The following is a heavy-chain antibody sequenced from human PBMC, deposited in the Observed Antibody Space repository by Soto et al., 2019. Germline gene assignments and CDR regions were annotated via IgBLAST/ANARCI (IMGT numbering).Heavy chain of an antibody. CDR2: IYYTGST. CDR1: GGSIGTYY. Sequence: SETLSLTCSVSGGSIGTYYWSWIRQSPGKGLEWIGNIYYTGSTNYNPSLKSRVTISIATSKNQFSLKLSSVTAADTAVYYCAKGEQWLVPYYFGYWGQGTLVTVSS. CDR3: AKGEQWLVPYYFGY. J-gene: IGHJ4*02. V-gene: IGHV4-59*01. D-gene: IGHD6-19*01.